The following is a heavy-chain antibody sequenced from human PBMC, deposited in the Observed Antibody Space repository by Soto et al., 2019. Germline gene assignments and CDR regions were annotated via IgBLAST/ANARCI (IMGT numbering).Heavy chain of an antibody. D-gene: IGHD3-16*02. Sequence: QVQLQESGPGLVKPSQTLSLTCTVSGGSISSGGYYWSWIRQHPGKGLEWIGYIYYSGSTYYNPSLKSRVTISVDTSKNQFSLKLSSVTAADTAVYYCARVGPDYDYVWGSYRGFDYWGQGTLVTVSS. V-gene: IGHV4-31*03. J-gene: IGHJ4*02. CDR1: GGSISSGGYY. CDR2: IYYSGST. CDR3: ARVGPDYDYVWGSYRGFDY.